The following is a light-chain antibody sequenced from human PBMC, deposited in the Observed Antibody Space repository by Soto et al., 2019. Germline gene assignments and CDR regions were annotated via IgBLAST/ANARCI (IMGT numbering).Light chain of an antibody. Sequence: TPSSAAGGITLPCRAASQSVSSNLAWYQQKPGQAPRLLIYGASTRATGIPARFSGSGSGTEFTLTISSLQSEDFAVYYCQQYNNLPPKTFGQ. CDR1: QSVSSN. V-gene: IGKV3D-15*01. J-gene: IGKJ1*01. CDR2: GAS. CDR3: QQYNNLPPKT.